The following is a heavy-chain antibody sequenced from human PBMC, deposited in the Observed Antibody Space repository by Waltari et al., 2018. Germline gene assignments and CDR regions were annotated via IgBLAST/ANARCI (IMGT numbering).Heavy chain of an antibody. CDR2: IIPIFGTA. J-gene: IGHJ6*03. CDR3: ARSGVVVAALEDYYYYYMDV. Sequence: QVQLVQSGAEVKKPGSSVKVSCKASGGTFSSYAISWVRQAPGPGLECMGRIIPIFGTANYAQKFQGRVTITADKSTSTAYMELSSLRSEDTAVYYSARSGVVVAALEDYYYYYMDVWGKGTTVTISS. V-gene: IGHV1-69*13. CDR1: GGTFSSYA. D-gene: IGHD2-15*01.